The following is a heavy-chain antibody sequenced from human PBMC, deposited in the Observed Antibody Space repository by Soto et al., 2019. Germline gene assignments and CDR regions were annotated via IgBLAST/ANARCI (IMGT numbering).Heavy chain of an antibody. CDR1: RGAINNYY. V-gene: IGHV4-59*03. CDR3: ARFQYTVVTAIDV. J-gene: IGHJ3*01. D-gene: IGHD4-17*01. Sequence: SETLSLTCTVSRGAINNYYWTLIRQPPGKGLEWIGYVSYSGRTNYNPSLKSRFNMFVEKSKNQFSLNLTSVTAADTAVYYCARFQYTVVTAIDVWGQGTMVTVSS. CDR2: VSYSGRT.